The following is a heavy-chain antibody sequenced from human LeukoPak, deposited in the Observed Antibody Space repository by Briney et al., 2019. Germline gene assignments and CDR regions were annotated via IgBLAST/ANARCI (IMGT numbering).Heavy chain of an antibody. V-gene: IGHV3-21*01. CDR1: GFAFSSYS. J-gene: IGHJ4*02. CDR2: ISSSSSYI. Sequence: PGGPLRLSCAASGFAFSSYSMNWVRQAPGKGLKWVSSISSSSSYIYYADSVKGRFTISRDNAKNSLYLQMNSLRAEDTAVYYCARWDDYGDPGVDYWGQGTLVTVSS. D-gene: IGHD4-17*01. CDR3: ARWDDYGDPGVDY.